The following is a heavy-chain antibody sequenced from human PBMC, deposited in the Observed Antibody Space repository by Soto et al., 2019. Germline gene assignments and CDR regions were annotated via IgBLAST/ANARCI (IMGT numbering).Heavy chain of an antibody. CDR1: GYTFYTST. CDR3: GRDLVVVAQRYIWFDP. Sequence: ASVKVSCKASGYTFYTSTVTRVRQAPGQGLEWTGWITTYNDNTNFAQRIHVRVTMTTDTFTSTAFMDLGSLGSDDTAVYYGGRDLVVVAQRYIWFDPWGQGTLVTVSS. J-gene: IGHJ5*02. V-gene: IGHV1-18*01. CDR2: ITTYNDNT. D-gene: IGHD2-15*01.